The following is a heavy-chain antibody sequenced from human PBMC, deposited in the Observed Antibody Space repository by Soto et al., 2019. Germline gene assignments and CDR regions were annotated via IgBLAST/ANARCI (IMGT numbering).Heavy chain of an antibody. CDR2: MNPNSGNT. CDR3: RLGYSSGRYLYYFDY. Sequence: QVQLVQSGAEVKKPGASVKVSCKASGYTFTSYDINWVRQATGQGLEWMGWMNPNSGNTGYAQKFQGRVTMTRNTSINTAYMALSGLRAGITAVYYCRLGYSSGRYLYYFDYWGQGTLVTVFS. D-gene: IGHD6-19*01. CDR1: GYTFTSYD. V-gene: IGHV1-8*01. J-gene: IGHJ4*02.